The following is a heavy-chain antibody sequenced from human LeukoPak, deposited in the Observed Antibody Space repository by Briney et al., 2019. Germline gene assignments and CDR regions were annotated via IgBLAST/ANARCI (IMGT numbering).Heavy chain of an antibody. CDR1: GYSFTSYW. Sequence: GESLKISCKGSGYSFTSYWIGWVRQMPGKGLEWMGIIYPGDSDTRCSPSFQGQVTISADKSISTAYLQWSSLKASDTAMYYCARTPEADYDFWSGYPSWFDPWGQGTLVTVSS. D-gene: IGHD3-3*01. J-gene: IGHJ5*02. V-gene: IGHV5-51*01. CDR2: IYPGDSDT. CDR3: ARTPEADYDFWSGYPSWFDP.